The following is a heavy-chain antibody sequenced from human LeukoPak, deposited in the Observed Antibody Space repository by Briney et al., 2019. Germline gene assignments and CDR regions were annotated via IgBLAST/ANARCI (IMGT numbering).Heavy chain of an antibody. CDR3: AREVLYGGDHNWFDP. CDR1: GYTFTSYA. CDR2: INAGNGNT. Sequence: ASVKVSCKASGYTFTSYAMHWVRQAPGQRLEWMGWINAGNGNTKYSQKFQGRVTITRDTSASTAYMELSSLRSEDTAVYYCAREVLYGGDHNWFDPWGQGSLVTVPS. J-gene: IGHJ5*02. D-gene: IGHD4-23*01. V-gene: IGHV1-3*01.